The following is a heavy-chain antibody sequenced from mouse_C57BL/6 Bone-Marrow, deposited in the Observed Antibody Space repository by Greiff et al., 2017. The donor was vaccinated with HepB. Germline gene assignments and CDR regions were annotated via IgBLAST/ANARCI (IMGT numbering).Heavy chain of an antibody. V-gene: IGHV14-4*01. J-gene: IGHJ2*01. Sequence: VQLQQSGAELVRPGASVKLSCTASGFNIKDDYMHWVKQRPEQGLEWIGWIDPENGDTEYASKFQGKATITADTSSNTAYLQLSSLTSEDTAVYYCTTPWYYFDYGGQGTTLTVSS. D-gene: IGHD1-1*02. CDR1: GFNIKDDY. CDR2: IDPENGDT. CDR3: TTPWYYFDY.